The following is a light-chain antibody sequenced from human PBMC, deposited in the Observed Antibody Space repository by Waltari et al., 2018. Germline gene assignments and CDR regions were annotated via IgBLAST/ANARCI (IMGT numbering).Light chain of an antibody. CDR3: QQSYSTPPFT. CDR2: AAS. J-gene: IGKJ3*01. Sequence: DIQMTQSPSSLSASVGDRVTITCRASQSISSYLNWYQQKPGKAPKLLIYAASSLQSGVPSRFSGSGSVTDFTLTISSLQPEEFATYYCQQSYSTPPFTFGPGTKVDIK. CDR1: QSISSY. V-gene: IGKV1-39*01.